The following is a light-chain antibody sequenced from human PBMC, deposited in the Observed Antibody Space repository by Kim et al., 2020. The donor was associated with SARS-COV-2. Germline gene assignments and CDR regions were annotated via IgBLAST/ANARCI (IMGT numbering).Light chain of an antibody. V-gene: IGKV3-15*01. CDR2: GAS. CDR1: QSVSSN. CDR3: QQYNNWPPFT. J-gene: IGKJ3*01. Sequence: PGERATLSCRASQSVSSNLAWYQQKPGQTPRLLIYGASTRATGTPARFSGSGSGTEFTLTISSLQSEDFAVYYCQQYNNWPPFTFGPGTKVDIK.